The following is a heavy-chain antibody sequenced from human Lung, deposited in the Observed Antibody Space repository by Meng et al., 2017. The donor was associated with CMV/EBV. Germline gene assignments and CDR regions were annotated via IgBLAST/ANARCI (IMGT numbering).Heavy chain of an antibody. CDR3: ARLYCSGGSCYTIDY. V-gene: IGHV7-4-1*02. CDR1: GYPFTSYA. J-gene: IGHJ4*02. CDR2: INTNTGNP. D-gene: IGHD2-15*01. Sequence: QVARVKSGGEVKKPGRSVKVSCKASGYPFTSYAMNWVRPAPGQGLEWMGWINTNTGNPTYAQGFTGRFVFSLDTSVSTAYLQISSLKAADTAVYYCARLYCSGGSCYTIDYWGQGTLVTVSS.